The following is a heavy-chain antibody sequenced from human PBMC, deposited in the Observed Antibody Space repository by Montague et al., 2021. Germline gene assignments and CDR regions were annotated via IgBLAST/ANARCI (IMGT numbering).Heavy chain of an antibody. J-gene: IGHJ6*02. V-gene: IGHV6-1*01. Sequence: CAISGDSDGVVEPRRRSEKQTPELHPQMQLVRHHRPEKKNDYAVSVRGRVTINPDTSKNQFSPQLNSVTPEDTAIYYCTSGREGNYNVMDVWGQGTTVTVSS. CDR3: TSGREGNYNVMDV. D-gene: IGHD1-1*01. CDR2: RHHRPEKKN. CDR1: GDSDGVVEPR.